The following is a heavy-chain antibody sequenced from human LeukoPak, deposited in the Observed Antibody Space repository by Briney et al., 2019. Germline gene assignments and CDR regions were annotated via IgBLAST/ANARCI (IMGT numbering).Heavy chain of an antibody. Sequence: ETLSLTCAVYGGSFSGYYWSWIRQAPGKGLEWVANIKQDGSEKYYVDSVKGRFTISRDNAKNSLYLQMNSLRAEDTAVYDCARDRCSGGSCYTLWGQGTLVTVSS. CDR3: ARDRCSGGSCYTL. CDR2: IKQDGSEK. CDR1: GGSFSGYY. J-gene: IGHJ4*02. D-gene: IGHD2-15*01. V-gene: IGHV3-7*01.